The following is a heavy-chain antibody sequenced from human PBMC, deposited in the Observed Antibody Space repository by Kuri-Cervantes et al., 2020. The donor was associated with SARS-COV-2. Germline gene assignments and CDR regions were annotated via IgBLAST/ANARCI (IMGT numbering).Heavy chain of an antibody. Sequence: GESLKISCAASGFTFSSYAMSWVRQAPGKGLEWVSTISGSGDSTYYPDSVKGRFTISRDNSKDTLYLQMNSLRAEDTAVYYCARAAGPNDYWGQGTLVTVSS. CDR1: GFTFSSYA. CDR2: ISGSGDST. V-gene: IGHV3-23*01. J-gene: IGHJ4*02. CDR3: ARAAGPNDY.